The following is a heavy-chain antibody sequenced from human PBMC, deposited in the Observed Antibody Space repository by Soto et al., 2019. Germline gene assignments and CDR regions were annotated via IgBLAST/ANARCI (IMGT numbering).Heavy chain of an antibody. V-gene: IGHV4-59*01. CDR2: IYYSGST. Sequence: QVQLQESGPGLVKPSETLSLTCTVSGGSISSYYWSWIRQPPGKGLEWIGYIYYSGSTNYNPSLKRRVTIPVDTSKNQFSLKLTSVTAADTAVYYCARRYGGNFDYWGQGTLVTVSS. CDR1: GGSISSYY. D-gene: IGHD1-26*01. J-gene: IGHJ4*02. CDR3: ARRYGGNFDY.